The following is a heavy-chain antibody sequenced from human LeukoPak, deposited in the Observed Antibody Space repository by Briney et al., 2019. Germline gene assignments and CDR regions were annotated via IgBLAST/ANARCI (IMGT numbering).Heavy chain of an antibody. CDR1: GGSISTYY. D-gene: IGHD2-15*01. CDR3: ARHFDCSGGSCYRFDAFDI. J-gene: IGHJ3*02. CDR2: IYTSGGT. V-gene: IGHV4-4*07. Sequence: PSETLSLTCTVSGGSISTYYWSWIRQPAGKGLEWIGHIYTSGGTNYNPSLKSRVAMSVDTSKNHFSLKLSSVTAADAAVYYCARHFDCSGGSCYRFDAFDIWGQGTMVIVSS.